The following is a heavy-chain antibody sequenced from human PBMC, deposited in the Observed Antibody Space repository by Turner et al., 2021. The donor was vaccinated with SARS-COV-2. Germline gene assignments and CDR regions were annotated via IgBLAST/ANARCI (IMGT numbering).Heavy chain of an antibody. J-gene: IGHJ4*02. CDR3: AREHYDFWSGYFY. V-gene: IGHV3-48*01. Sequence: EVQLVESGGGLVQPGGSLRLSCADSGFTLSTYSMSWVRQAPGKGPEWVSYISGTTTTIYYADSVKGRFTISRDNAKNSLYLQMNNLRAEDTAMYYCAREHYDFWSGYFYWGQGTLVTVSS. CDR2: ISGTTTTI. D-gene: IGHD3-3*01. CDR1: GFTLSTYS.